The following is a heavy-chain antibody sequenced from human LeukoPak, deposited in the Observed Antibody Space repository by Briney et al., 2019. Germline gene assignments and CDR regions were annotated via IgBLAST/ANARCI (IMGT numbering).Heavy chain of an antibody. CDR1: GFSFSSYS. Sequence: GGSLRLSCAASGFSFSSYSMNWVRQAPGKGLEWVSAISGSGGSTHYADSVKGRFTISRDNSKNTLYLQMNSLRAEDTAVYYCAKGDYGGNSGPLDYWGQGTLVTVSS. CDR2: ISGSGGST. CDR3: AKGDYGGNSGPLDY. V-gene: IGHV3-23*01. D-gene: IGHD4-23*01. J-gene: IGHJ4*02.